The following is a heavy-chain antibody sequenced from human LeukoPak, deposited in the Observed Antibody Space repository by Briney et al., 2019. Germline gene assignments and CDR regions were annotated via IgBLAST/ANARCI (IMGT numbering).Heavy chain of an antibody. CDR2: IYYSGST. J-gene: IGHJ4*02. V-gene: IGHV4-59*08. CDR3: ARYLVATINYFDY. CDR1: GDSISTYC. D-gene: IGHD5-12*01. Sequence: PSETLSLTCTVSGDSISTYCWSWIRQPPGKGLEWIGYIYYSGSTTYNPSLKSRVTISVDTSKNQFSLKLSSVTAADTAVYYCARYLVATINYFDYWGQGTLVTASS.